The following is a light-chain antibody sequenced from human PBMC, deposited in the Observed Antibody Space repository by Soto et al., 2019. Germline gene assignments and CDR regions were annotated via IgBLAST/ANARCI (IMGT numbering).Light chain of an antibody. CDR1: QXXXYSAKKKNY. CDR2: WAS. CDR3: HEYNKWPRT. V-gene: IGKV4-1*01. Sequence: DVVMNQSPGSLAVXXGERATINXXPXQXXXYSAKKKNYLAWYQEKPGQLAKLLIYWASTRESGVPDRFSGSGSGTDFTLTISSLQSEDFAVYYCHEYNKWPRTLGQGTKLDVK. J-gene: IGKJ1*01.